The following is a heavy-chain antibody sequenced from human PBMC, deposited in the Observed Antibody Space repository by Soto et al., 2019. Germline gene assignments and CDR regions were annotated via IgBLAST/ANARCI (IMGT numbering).Heavy chain of an antibody. D-gene: IGHD3-22*01. CDR3: AKRPLSIITFDY. CDR2: IRAGGGST. Sequence: EVQLLESGGGLVQPGGSLRLSCAASGFTFSSYAMSWVRQAPGKGLEWVSTIRAGGGSTDHRDSVKGRFTVSRDNSKNMLYMQMNSLRAEDTAVYYCAKRPLSIITFDYWGLGTLVTVSS. J-gene: IGHJ4*02. CDR1: GFTFSSYA. V-gene: IGHV3-23*01.